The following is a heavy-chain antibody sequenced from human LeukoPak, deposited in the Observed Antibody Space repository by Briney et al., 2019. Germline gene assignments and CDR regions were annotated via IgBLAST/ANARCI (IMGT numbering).Heavy chain of an antibody. V-gene: IGHV4-4*07. D-gene: IGHD6-13*01. CDR2: IYTSGST. J-gene: IGHJ6*03. Sequence: SETLSLTCTVSGGSISIYYWSWIRQPAGKGLEWIVRIYTSGSTNYNPSLKSRVTMSVDTSKNQSSLKLSSVTAADTAVYYCARVAAAGRYSYYYMDVWGKGTTVTVSS. CDR3: ARVAAAGRYSYYYMDV. CDR1: GGSISIYY.